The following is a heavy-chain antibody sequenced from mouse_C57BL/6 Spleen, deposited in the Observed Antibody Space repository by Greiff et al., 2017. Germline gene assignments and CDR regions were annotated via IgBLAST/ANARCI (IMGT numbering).Heavy chain of an antibody. CDR2: ISYDGSN. V-gene: IGHV3-6*01. J-gene: IGHJ2*01. D-gene: IGHD1-1*01. CDR1: GYSITSGYY. CDR3: ARDYYGSSYGY. Sequence: VQLKESGPGLVKPSQSLSLTCSFTGYSITSGYYWNWIRQFPGNKLEWMGYISYDGSNNYNPSLKNRISITRDTSKNQFFLKLNSVTTEDTATYYCARDYYGSSYGYWGQGTTLTVSS.